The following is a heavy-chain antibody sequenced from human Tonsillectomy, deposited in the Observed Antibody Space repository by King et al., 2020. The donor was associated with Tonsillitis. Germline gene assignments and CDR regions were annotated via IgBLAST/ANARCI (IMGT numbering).Heavy chain of an antibody. V-gene: IGHV4-30-2*01. CDR2: IYHSGST. D-gene: IGHD2-15*01. CDR3: ARAGTYCSGGSCYSGAFDI. Sequence: LQLQESGSGLVKPSQTLSLTCAVSGGSITSGGYSWSWIRQPPGEGLEWIGYIYHSGSTYYNPSLKSRVTISVNRSKNQFSLKLSSVTAADTAVYYCARAGTYCSGGSCYSGAFDIWGQGTMVTVSS. J-gene: IGHJ3*02. CDR1: GGSITSGGYS.